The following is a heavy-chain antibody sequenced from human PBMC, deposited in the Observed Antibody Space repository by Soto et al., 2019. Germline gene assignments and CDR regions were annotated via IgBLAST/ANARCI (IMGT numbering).Heavy chain of an antibody. J-gene: IGHJ5*02. V-gene: IGHV4-61*01. D-gene: IGHD6-19*01. CDR2: IYYSGST. CDR3: ARSGYSSAQMDSNWFDP. CDR1: GGSVSSGSYY. Sequence: SETLSLTCTLSGGSVSSGSYYWSWIRQPPGKGLEWIGYIYYSGSTNYNPSLKSRVTISVDTSTSTVYMELSSLRSEDTAVYYCARSGYSSAQMDSNWFDPWGQGTLVTVSS.